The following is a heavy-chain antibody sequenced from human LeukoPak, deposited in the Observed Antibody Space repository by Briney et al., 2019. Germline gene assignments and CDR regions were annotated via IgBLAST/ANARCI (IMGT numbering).Heavy chain of an antibody. CDR2: ISSSGSTI. J-gene: IGHJ4*02. Sequence: PGGSLRLSCAASGFTFSSYEMNWVRQAPGKGLEWVSYISSSGSTIYYADSVKGRFTISRDNSKNSLYLQMNSLRVEDTALYYCAKDGCSSTSCYTHGYFDYWGQGTLVTVSS. CDR3: AKDGCSSTSCYTHGYFDY. CDR1: GFTFSSYE. V-gene: IGHV3-48*03. D-gene: IGHD2-2*02.